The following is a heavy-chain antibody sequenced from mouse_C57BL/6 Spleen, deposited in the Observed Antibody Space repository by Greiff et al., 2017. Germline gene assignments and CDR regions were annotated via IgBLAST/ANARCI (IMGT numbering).Heavy chain of an antibody. CDR3: ARNDGYYLYYAMDY. J-gene: IGHJ4*01. CDR1: GYAFSSSW. V-gene: IGHV1-82*01. CDR2: IYPGDGDT. D-gene: IGHD2-3*01. Sequence: QVQLQQSGPELVKPGASVKISCKASGYAFSSSWMNWVKQRPGKGLEWIGRIYPGDGDTNYNGKFKGKATLTADKSSSTAYMQLSSLTSEDSAVYFCARNDGYYLYYAMDYWGQGTSVTVSS.